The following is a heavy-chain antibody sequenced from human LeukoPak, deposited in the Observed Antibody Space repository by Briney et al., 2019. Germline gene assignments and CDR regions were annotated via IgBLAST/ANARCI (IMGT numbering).Heavy chain of an antibody. CDR2: TIPFLGSA. D-gene: IGHD6-13*01. V-gene: IGHV1-69*04. Sequence: SVKVSCKASGGTFSDYVISWVRQAPGQGLEWMGRTIPFLGSANYAQKFQGRVTMTTDTSTSTAYMELRSLRSDDTAVYYCARVLGIAAGHWGQGTLVTVSS. J-gene: IGHJ4*02. CDR1: GGTFSDYV. CDR3: ARVLGIAAGH.